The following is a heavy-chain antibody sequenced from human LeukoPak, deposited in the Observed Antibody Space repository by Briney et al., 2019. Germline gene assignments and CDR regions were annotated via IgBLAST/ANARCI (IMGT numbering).Heavy chain of an antibody. CDR3: AKIDDYVWGSYRSYYFDY. CDR2: INPNSGGT. V-gene: IGHV1-2*02. D-gene: IGHD3-16*01. J-gene: IGHJ4*02. CDR1: GYTFTSYY. Sequence: ASVKVSCKASGYTFTSYYMHWVRQAPGQGLEWMGWINPNSGGTNYAQKFQGRVTMTRDTSISTAYVELSRLRSDDTAVYYCAKIDDYVWGSYRSYYFDYWGQGTLVTVSS.